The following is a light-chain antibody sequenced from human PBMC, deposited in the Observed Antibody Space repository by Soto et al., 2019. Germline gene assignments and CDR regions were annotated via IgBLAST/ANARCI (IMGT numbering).Light chain of an antibody. CDR1: QTVNAN. CDR2: GAS. V-gene: IGKV3-15*01. Sequence: EVVMTQSPATLSVSPGERATLSCRASQTVNANLAWYQQKPGQAPRLLIHGASTRATGIPARFSGSGFGTEFLQTLSHLQYEDFADYYCQQYNTSLWTFGQGTKVEGK. J-gene: IGKJ1*01. CDR3: QQYNTSLWT.